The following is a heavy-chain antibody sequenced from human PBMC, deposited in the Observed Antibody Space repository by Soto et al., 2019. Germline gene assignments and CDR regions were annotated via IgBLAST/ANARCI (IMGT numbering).Heavy chain of an antibody. J-gene: IGHJ6*02. CDR2: FDPEDGET. V-gene: IGHV1-24*01. CDR3: ATSTDYYGMDV. Sequence: QVQLVQSGAEVKKPGASVKVSCKVSGYTLTELSMHWVRQAPGKGLEWMGGFDPEDGETIYAQKFQGRVTMTEDTATDTADVELSSLRSEERAVCYCATSTDYYGMDVWGQGTTVTVSS. D-gene: IGHD2-2*01. CDR1: GYTLTELS.